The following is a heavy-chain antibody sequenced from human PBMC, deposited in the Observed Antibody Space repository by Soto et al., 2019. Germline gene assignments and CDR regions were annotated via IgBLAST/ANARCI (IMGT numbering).Heavy chain of an antibody. V-gene: IGHV3-21*01. CDR2: ISSTSTSI. Sequence: VGSLRLSCVVSGFTFTTDGMSWVRQAPGKVLEWVSFISSTSTSINYSDSVKGRFTVSRDNAKNSLFLQINSLRAEDTAVYYCARAQFDYWGRGTLVTVSS. J-gene: IGHJ4*02. CDR1: GFTFTTDG. CDR3: ARAQFDY.